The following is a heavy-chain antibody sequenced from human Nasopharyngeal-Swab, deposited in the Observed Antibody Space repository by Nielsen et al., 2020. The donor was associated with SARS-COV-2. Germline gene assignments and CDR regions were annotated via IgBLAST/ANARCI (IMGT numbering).Heavy chain of an antibody. CDR2: ISGSGGST. J-gene: IGHJ3*02. CDR3: AKDFKWGVVVPAAIGAFDI. D-gene: IGHD2-2*01. V-gene: IGHV3-23*01. Sequence: WIRQPPGKGLEWVSAISGSGGSTYYADSVKGRFTISRDNSKNTLYLQMNSLRAEDTAVYYCAKDFKWGVVVPAAIGAFDIWGQGTMVTV.